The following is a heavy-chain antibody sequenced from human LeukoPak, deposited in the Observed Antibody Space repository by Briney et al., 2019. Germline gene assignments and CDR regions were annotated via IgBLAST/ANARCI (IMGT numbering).Heavy chain of an antibody. CDR3: ARDVITGFNY. CDR2: IKTDGSII. V-gene: IGHV3-74*01. J-gene: IGHJ4*02. CDR1: GFTFSNYW. Sequence: GGSLRLSCVASGFTFSNYWMHGVRQAPGKGLVWVSHIKTDGSIIDYADPVKGRFTISRDNAKNTVSLQMPSLRAEDTAAYYCARDVITGFNYWGQGILVSVSS.